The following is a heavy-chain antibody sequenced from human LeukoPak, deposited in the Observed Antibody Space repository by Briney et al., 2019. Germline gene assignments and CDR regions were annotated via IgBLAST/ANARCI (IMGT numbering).Heavy chain of an antibody. D-gene: IGHD6-13*01. CDR2: INHSGST. J-gene: IGHJ4*02. Sequence: SETLSLTCAVYGGSFSGYNWSWIRQPPGKGLEWIGEINHSGSTNYNPSLKSRVTISVDTSKNQFSLKLSSVTAADTAVYYCARGIAAARTLFGYWGQGTLVTVSS. CDR1: GGSFSGYN. CDR3: ARGIAAARTLFGY. V-gene: IGHV4-34*01.